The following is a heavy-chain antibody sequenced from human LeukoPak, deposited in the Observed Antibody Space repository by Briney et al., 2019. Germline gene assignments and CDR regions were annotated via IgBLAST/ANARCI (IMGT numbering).Heavy chain of an antibody. CDR3: ARGRLGAARGDY. V-gene: IGHV4-61*01. CDR2: IYYTGST. CDR1: GGSVSSGSYY. Sequence: SETLSLTCTVSGGSVSSGSYYWSWIRQPPGKGLEWIGYIYYTGSTNYNPSLKTRVTISVDTSKNQFSLKLSSVTAADTAVYYCARGRLGAARGDYWGQGTLVTASS. J-gene: IGHJ4*02. D-gene: IGHD2-15*01.